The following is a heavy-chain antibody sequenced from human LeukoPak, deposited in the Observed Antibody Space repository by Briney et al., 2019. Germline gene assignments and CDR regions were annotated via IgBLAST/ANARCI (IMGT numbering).Heavy chain of an antibody. CDR2: IIPILGIA. V-gene: IGHV1-69*04. J-gene: IGHJ4*02. CDR1: GGTFSSYA. D-gene: IGHD2-21*02. CDR3: AKTDIVVVTATRFDY. Sequence: SVKVSCKASGGTFSSYAISWVRQAPGQGLEWMGRIIPILGIANYAQKFQGRVTITADKSTSTAYMELSSLRSEDTAVYYCAKTDIVVVTATRFDYWGQGTLVTVSS.